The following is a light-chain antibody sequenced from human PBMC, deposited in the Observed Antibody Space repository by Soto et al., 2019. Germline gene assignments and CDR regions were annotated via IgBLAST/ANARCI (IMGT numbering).Light chain of an antibody. J-gene: IGLJ2*01. V-gene: IGLV2-8*01. CDR1: SSDVGDNY. CDR3: SSFAGSPVV. CDR2: EVS. Sequence: QSALAQPPSASGSPGQSVTISCTGTSSDVGDNYVSWYQQHPGKVPKLILFEVSKRPSGVPDRFSGSRSGNTASLTVSGLQAEDEADYYCSSFAGSPVVFGGGTKLTVL.